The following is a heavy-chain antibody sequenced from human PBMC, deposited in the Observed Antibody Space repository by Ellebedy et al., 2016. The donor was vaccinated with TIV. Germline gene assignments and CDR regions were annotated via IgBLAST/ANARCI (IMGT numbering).Heavy chain of an antibody. CDR3: AKKVGTGLSLDY. V-gene: IGHV3-21*04. CDR1: GFTFSDYS. D-gene: IGHD1-14*01. Sequence: GESLKISCAASGFTFSDYSMNWVRQAPGKGLEWVSSISSSGNYRYHGDSVKGRFTISRDNAKSTLYLQMNSLRAEDTAVYYCAKKVGTGLSLDYWGQGMLVTVSS. J-gene: IGHJ4*02. CDR2: ISSSGNYR.